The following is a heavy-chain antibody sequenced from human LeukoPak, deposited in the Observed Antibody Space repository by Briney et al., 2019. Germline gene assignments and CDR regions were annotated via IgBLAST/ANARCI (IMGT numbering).Heavy chain of an antibody. V-gene: IGHV4-59*01. CDR2: IYYSGST. D-gene: IGHD6-13*01. J-gene: IGHJ4*01. CDR3: ARVHEYSSSWPYYFDY. CDR1: GGSISSYY. Sequence: SETLSLTCTVSGGSISSYYWSWIRQPPGKGLEWIGYIYYSGSTNYNPSLKSRVTISVDTSKNQFSLKLSSVAAADTAVYYCARVHEYSSSWPYYFDYWGQGTLVTVSS.